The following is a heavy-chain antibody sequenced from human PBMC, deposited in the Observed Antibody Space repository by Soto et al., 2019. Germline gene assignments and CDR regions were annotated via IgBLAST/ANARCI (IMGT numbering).Heavy chain of an antibody. V-gene: IGHV3-48*02. CDR1: GFPFSIYS. CDR2: ITSDTNTI. D-gene: IGHD6-19*01. Sequence: EVQLVESGGGLVQPGGSLRLTCAASGFPFSIYSMNWVRQAPGKGLEWSSYITSDTNTIKYADSVKARFTISRDNAKNLGYLQMNSLRDELTAVYFCARSVEGHFDYWGQGTVVTVSS. J-gene: IGHJ4*02. CDR3: ARSVEGHFDY.